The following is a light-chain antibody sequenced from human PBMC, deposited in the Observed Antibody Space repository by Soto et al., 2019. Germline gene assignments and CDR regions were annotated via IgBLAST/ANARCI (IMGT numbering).Light chain of an antibody. CDR1: SSDVGGYNY. J-gene: IGLJ1*01. CDR2: EVS. V-gene: IGLV2-8*01. Sequence: QSALTQPPSASGSPGQSVTISCTGTSSDVGGYNYVSWYQQHPGKAPKLMIYEVSKRPSGVPDRCSGSKSGNTASLTVSGLQAEDEADYYCSSYVGSNNFVFGTGTKLTVL. CDR3: SSYVGSNNFV.